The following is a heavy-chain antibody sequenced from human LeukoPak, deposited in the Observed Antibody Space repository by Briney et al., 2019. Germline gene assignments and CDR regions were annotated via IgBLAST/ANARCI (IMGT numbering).Heavy chain of an antibody. D-gene: IGHD3-10*01. V-gene: IGHV1-69*13. CDR3: AKYGSGSYHAFDI. Sequence: GASVKVSCKASGGTFSSYAISWVRQAPGQGLEWMGGIIPIFGTANYAQKFQGRVTITADESTSTAYMELSSLRSEDTAVYYCAKYGSGSYHAFDIWGQGTMVTVSS. CDR1: GGTFSSYA. CDR2: IIPIFGTA. J-gene: IGHJ3*02.